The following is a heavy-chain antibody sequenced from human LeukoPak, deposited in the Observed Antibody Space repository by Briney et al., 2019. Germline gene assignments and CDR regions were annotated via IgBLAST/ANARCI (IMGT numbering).Heavy chain of an antibody. J-gene: IGHJ4*02. CDR3: ARQPLSEPFGY. Sequence: SETLSLTCTVSGGSISSSSYYWGWIRQPPGKGLEWIGSIYYSGSTYYNPSLKSRVTISVDTSKNQFSLKLSSVTAADTAVYYCARQPLSEPFGYWGQGTLVTVSS. CDR2: IYYSGST. V-gene: IGHV4-39*01. D-gene: IGHD1-14*01. CDR1: GGSISSSSYY.